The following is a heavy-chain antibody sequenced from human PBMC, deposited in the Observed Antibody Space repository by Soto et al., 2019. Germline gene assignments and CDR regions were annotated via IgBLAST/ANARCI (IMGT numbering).Heavy chain of an antibody. V-gene: IGHV1-69*06. D-gene: IGHD1-7*01. Sequence: QVQLVQSGAEVKKPGSSVKVSCKASGGTFSSYAISWVRQAPGQGLEWMGGIIPIFGTANYAQKFRGRVTITADKSTSTAYMELSSLRSEDTAVYYCARDRYNWNYFYYYYGMDVWGQGTTVTVSS. CDR1: GGTFSSYA. J-gene: IGHJ6*02. CDR2: IIPIFGTA. CDR3: ARDRYNWNYFYYYYGMDV.